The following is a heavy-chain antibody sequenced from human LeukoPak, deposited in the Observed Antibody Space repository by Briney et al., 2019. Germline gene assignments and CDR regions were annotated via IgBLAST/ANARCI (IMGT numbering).Heavy chain of an antibody. CDR2: ISYDATRK. CDR1: GFNFSAYA. J-gene: IGHJ4*02. V-gene: IGHV3-30-3*01. CDR3: ARAGDVIVEEYSDF. D-gene: IGHD2-15*01. Sequence: GGSLRLSCAASGFNFSAYAVHWVRQAPGRGLEWVTLISYDATRKSYGDSVQGRFTISRDNAKNTVYLQMNSLRSEDTAVYYCARAGDVIVEEYSDFWGQGTLVTVSS.